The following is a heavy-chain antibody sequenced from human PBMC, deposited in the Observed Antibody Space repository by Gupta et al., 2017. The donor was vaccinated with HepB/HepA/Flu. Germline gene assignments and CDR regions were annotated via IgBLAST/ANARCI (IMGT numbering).Heavy chain of an antibody. J-gene: IGHJ6*02. D-gene: IGHD1-1*01. V-gene: IGHV3-30*18. CDR3: AKGTSNKGIYYHYYGMDV. CDR1: GFTFSSYG. Sequence: QVQLVESGGGVVQPGRSLRLSCAASGFTFSSYGMHWVRQAPGKGLEWVAVISFDGSNEYYADSVKGRFTISRVNSKNTLYLQMDSLRAEDTALYYCAKGTSNKGIYYHYYGMDVWGQGTTVTVSS. CDR2: ISFDGSNE.